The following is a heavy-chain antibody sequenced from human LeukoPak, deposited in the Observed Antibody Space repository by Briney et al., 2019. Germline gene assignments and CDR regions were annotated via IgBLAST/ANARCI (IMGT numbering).Heavy chain of an antibody. CDR3: ARVGDGGATENWFDP. D-gene: IGHD1-26*01. CDR1: GYTFTSYY. Sequence: GASVKVSCKASGYTFTSYYMHWVRQAPGQGLEWMGWINPNSGGTNYAQKFQGRVTMTRDTSISTAYMELSRLRSDDTAVYYCARVGDGGATENWFDPWGQGTLVTVSS. CDR2: INPNSGGT. J-gene: IGHJ5*02. V-gene: IGHV1-2*02.